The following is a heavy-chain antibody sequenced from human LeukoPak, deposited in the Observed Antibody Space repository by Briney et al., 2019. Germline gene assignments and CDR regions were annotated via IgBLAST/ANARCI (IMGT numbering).Heavy chain of an antibody. Sequence: ASVKVSCKASGYTFTSYDINWVRQATGQGLEWMGWMNPNSGNTGYAQKFQGRVTMTRNTSISTAYMELSSLRSEDTAVYYCARRRPYSSSWYGYNWFDPWGQGTLVTVSS. CDR1: GYTFTSYD. D-gene: IGHD6-13*01. CDR2: MNPNSGNT. V-gene: IGHV1-8*01. J-gene: IGHJ5*02. CDR3: ARRRPYSSSWYGYNWFDP.